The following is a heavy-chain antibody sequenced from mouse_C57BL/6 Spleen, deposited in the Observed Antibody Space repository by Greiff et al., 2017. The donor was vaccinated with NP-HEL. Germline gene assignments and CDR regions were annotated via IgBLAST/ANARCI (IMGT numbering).Heavy chain of an antibody. J-gene: IGHJ3*01. CDR1: GYTFTDYE. Sequence: QVHVKQSGAELVRPGASVTLSCKASGYTFTDYEMHWVKQTPVHGLEWIGAIDPETGGTAYNQKFKGKAILTADKSSSTAYMELRSLTSEDSAVYYCTRTTAQATFAYWGQGTLVTVSA. CDR2: IDPETGGT. D-gene: IGHD3-2*02. V-gene: IGHV1-15*01. CDR3: TRTTAQATFAY.